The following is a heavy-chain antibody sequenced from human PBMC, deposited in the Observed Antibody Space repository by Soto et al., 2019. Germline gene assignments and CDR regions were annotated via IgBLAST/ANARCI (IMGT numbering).Heavy chain of an antibody. CDR3: AREYPAWGDGYNPGGFDY. CDR2: ISYDGSNK. D-gene: IGHD5-12*01. J-gene: IGHJ4*02. Sequence: QVQLVESGGGVVQPGRSLRLSCAASGFTFSSYAMHWVRQAPGKGLEWVAVISYDGSNKYYADSVKGRFTISRDNSKNTLYLQMNSLRAEDTAVYYSAREYPAWGDGYNPGGFDYWGQGTLVTVSS. V-gene: IGHV3-30-3*01. CDR1: GFTFSSYA.